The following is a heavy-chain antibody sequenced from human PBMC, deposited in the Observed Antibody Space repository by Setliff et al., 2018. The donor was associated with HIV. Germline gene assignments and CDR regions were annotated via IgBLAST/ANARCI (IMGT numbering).Heavy chain of an antibody. CDR3: ARVQMAYAAFDV. Sequence: SETLSLTCTVSGGSISTYYWSWLRQPPGKGLEWIGSIYFTGSSDNNPSLKSLVTLSVDTSKHLFSLRLSSVTAADTAVYYCARVQMAYAAFDVWGQGTMVTVSS. CDR2: IYFTGSS. CDR1: GGSISTYY. V-gene: IGHV4-59*01. J-gene: IGHJ3*01. D-gene: IGHD4-17*01.